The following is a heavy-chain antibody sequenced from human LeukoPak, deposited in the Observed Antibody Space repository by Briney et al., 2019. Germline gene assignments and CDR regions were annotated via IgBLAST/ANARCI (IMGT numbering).Heavy chain of an antibody. Sequence: ASVKVSCKASGGTFSSYAINWVRQATGQGLEWMGWMNPNSGNTAYAQKFQGRVTMARNTSISTAYMELSSLGSDDTAVYYCARGLGSPVGRNYWSQGTLVTVSS. V-gene: IGHV1-8*02. CDR2: MNPNSGNT. J-gene: IGHJ4*02. D-gene: IGHD1-26*01. CDR1: GGTFSSYA. CDR3: ARGLGSPVGRNY.